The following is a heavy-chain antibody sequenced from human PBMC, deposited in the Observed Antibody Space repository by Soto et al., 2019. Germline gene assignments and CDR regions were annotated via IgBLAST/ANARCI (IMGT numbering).Heavy chain of an antibody. CDR1: GGSISSSSYY. Sequence: SETLSLTCTVSGGSISSSSYYWVWIRQPPGKGLEWIGSIYYSGSTYYNPSLKSRVTISVDTSKNQLSLKLSSVTAADTAVYYCARRNNSSSWYWYYYYYMDVWGKGTTVTVSS. CDR2: IYYSGST. J-gene: IGHJ6*03. CDR3: ARRNNSSSWYWYYYYYMDV. D-gene: IGHD6-13*01. V-gene: IGHV4-39*01.